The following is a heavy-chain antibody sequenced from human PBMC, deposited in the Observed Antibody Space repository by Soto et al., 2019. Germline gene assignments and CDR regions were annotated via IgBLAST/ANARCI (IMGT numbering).Heavy chain of an antibody. J-gene: IGHJ4*02. D-gene: IGHD4-17*01. CDR1: GFTFSSYA. Sequence: QVQLVESGGGVVQPGRSLRLSCAASGFTFSSYAMHWVRQAPGKGLEWVAVISYEGSNKYYADSVKGRFTISRDNSKNTLYLQMNSLRAEDTAVYYCARDPSYGGNQHPPFDYWGQGTLVTVSS. CDR3: ARDPSYGGNQHPPFDY. V-gene: IGHV3-30-3*01. CDR2: ISYEGSNK.